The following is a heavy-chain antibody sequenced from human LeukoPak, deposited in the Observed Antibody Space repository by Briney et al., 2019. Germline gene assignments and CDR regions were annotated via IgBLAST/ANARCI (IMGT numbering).Heavy chain of an antibody. CDR1: GFTFSSYA. CDR3: AKEGFVAVAGIENAFDY. J-gene: IGHJ4*02. CDR2: ISGSGGST. V-gene: IGHV3-23*01. D-gene: IGHD6-19*01. Sequence: GGSLRLSCAASGFTFSSYAMGWVRQAPGKGLEWVSAISGSGGSTYHADSVKGRFTISRDNSKNTLYLQMNSLRAEDTAVYYCAKEGFVAVAGIENAFDYWGQGTLVTVSS.